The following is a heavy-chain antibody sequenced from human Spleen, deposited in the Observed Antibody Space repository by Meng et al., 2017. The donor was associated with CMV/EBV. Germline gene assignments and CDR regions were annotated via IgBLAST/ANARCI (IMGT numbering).Heavy chain of an antibody. D-gene: IGHD6-19*01. J-gene: IGHJ5*02. CDR1: GGSISSSSYY. CDR3: AGIVARTFRFDP. CDR2: IYYSGST. V-gene: IGHV4-39*07. Sequence: TVSGGSISSSSYYWGWLRQPPGKGLEWIGSIYYSGSTYYNPSLKSRVTISVDTSKNQFSLKLSSVTAADTAVYYCAGIVARTFRFDPWGQGTLVTVSS.